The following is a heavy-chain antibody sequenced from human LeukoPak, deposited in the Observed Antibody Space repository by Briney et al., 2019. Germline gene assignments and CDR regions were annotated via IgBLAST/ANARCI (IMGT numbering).Heavy chain of an antibody. V-gene: IGHV1-18*01. D-gene: IGHD3-22*01. CDR1: VYTFTSYG. J-gene: IGHJ3*01. CDR3: ARDHHRRLYDSQARDTFDV. Sequence: ASVKVSCKACVYTFTSYGISWVRQAPGQGLEWMGRISAYNGNTNYAQKLQGRVTMTTDTSTSTAYMELRSLRSDDTAVYYCARDHHRRLYDSQARDTFDVWGQGTVVTVSS. CDR2: ISAYNGNT.